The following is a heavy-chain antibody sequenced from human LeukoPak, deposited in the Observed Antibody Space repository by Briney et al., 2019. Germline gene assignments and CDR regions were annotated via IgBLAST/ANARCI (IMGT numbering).Heavy chain of an antibody. J-gene: IGHJ4*02. D-gene: IGHD4-23*01. Sequence: GGSLRLSCAASGFTFSSYWMSWVRQAPGKGLEWVANIKQDGSEKYYVDSVKGRFTISRDNAKNSLYLQMNSLRAEDTAVYYCARVVSGKTYYFDYWGQGTLVTVSS. CDR3: ARVVSGKTYYFDY. CDR2: IKQDGSEK. CDR1: GFTFSSYW. V-gene: IGHV3-7*01.